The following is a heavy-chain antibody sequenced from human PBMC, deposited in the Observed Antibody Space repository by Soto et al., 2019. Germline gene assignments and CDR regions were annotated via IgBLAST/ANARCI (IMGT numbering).Heavy chain of an antibody. CDR1: GGSLSTYY. V-gene: IGHV4-59*01. CDR3: ARASMTTIAMDV. D-gene: IGHD4-17*01. J-gene: IGHJ6*02. CDR2: IYHTGTT. Sequence: SETLSLTCTVSGGSLSTYYWTWIRQPPGKGLEWIGYIYHTGTTNYNPSLKSRRSISVDTSKNQFSLKLTSVTAADTAVYYCARASMTTIAMDVWGQGTTVTVSS.